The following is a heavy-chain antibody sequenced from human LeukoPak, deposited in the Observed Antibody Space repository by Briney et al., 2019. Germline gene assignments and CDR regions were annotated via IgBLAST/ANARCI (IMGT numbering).Heavy chain of an antibody. CDR3: AHGFYYYYMDV. J-gene: IGHJ6*03. V-gene: IGHV4-4*09. CDR2: IYTSGST. Sequence: SETLSLTCTVSGGSISSYYWSWIRQPPGKGLGWIGYIYTSGSTNYNPSLKSRVTISVDTSKNQFSLKLSSVTAADTAVYYCAHGFYYYYMDVWGKGTTVTVSS. CDR1: GGSISSYY.